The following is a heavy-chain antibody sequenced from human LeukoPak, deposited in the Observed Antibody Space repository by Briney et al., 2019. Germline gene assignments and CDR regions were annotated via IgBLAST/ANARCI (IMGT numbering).Heavy chain of an antibody. V-gene: IGHV4-61*01. CDR2: IYYSGST. J-gene: IGHJ4*02. D-gene: IGHD2-15*01. Sequence: SETLSLTCTVSGGSVSSTSYYWSWIRQPPGKGLEWIGYIYYSGSTNYNPSLKSRVTISVDTPKNQFSLKLSSVTAADTAVYYCARSPRMLLGTFDFWAQGTLVTVSS. CDR1: GGSVSSTSYY. CDR3: ARSPRMLLGTFDF.